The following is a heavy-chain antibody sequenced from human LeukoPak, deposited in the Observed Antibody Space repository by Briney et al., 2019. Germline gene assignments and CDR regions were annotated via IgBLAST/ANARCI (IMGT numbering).Heavy chain of an antibody. Sequence: SETLSLTCTVSGGSISSYYWSWIRQPPGKGLEWIGYIYYSGSTNYNPSLKSRVTISVDTSKNQFSLKLSSVTAADTAVYYCAGRLSGGYGYWGQGTLVTVSS. CDR2: IYYSGST. CDR3: AGRLSGGYGY. D-gene: IGHD6-19*01. CDR1: GGSISSYY. J-gene: IGHJ4*02. V-gene: IGHV4-59*01.